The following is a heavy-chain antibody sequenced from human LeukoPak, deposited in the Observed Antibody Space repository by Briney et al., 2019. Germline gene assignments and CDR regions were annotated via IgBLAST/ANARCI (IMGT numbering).Heavy chain of an antibody. Sequence: PGGSLRLSCAASGFTVSSNYMSWVRQAPGKGLEWVSVIYSGGSTYYADSVKGRFTISRDNSKNTLYLQMNSLRAEDTAVYYCASLRDGDGYNEYYFDYWGQGTLVTVSS. D-gene: IGHD5-24*01. CDR3: ASLRDGDGYNEYYFDY. J-gene: IGHJ4*02. CDR2: IYSGGST. V-gene: IGHV3-53*01. CDR1: GFTVSSNY.